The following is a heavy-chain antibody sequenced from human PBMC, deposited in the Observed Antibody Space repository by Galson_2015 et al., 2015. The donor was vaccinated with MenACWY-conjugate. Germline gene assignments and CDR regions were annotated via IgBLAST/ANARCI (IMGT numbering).Heavy chain of an antibody. Sequence: SLRLSCAASGFTFSSYAMHWVRQAPGKGLEYVSAISSNGGSTYYADSVKGRFTISRDNSKNTLYLQMSSLRAEDTAVYYCATTVTRYQLLSYWGQGTLVTVSS. D-gene: IGHD2-2*01. CDR3: ATTVTRYQLLSY. CDR2: ISSNGGST. CDR1: GFTFSSYA. J-gene: IGHJ4*02. V-gene: IGHV3-64D*09.